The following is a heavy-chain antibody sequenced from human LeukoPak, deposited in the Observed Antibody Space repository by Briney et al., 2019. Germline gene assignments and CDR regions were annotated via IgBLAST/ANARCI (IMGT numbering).Heavy chain of an antibody. CDR3: ARGSSNDYGDYADAFDI. J-gene: IGHJ3*02. V-gene: IGHV1-8*01. CDR1: GYTFTSYD. CDR2: MNPNSGNT. Sequence: ASVKVSCKASGYTFTSYDINWVRQATGQGLEWMGWMNPNSGNTGYAQKFQGRVTMTRNTSISTAYMELSSLRSEDTAVYYCARGSSNDYGDYADAFDIWGQGTMVTVSS. D-gene: IGHD4-17*01.